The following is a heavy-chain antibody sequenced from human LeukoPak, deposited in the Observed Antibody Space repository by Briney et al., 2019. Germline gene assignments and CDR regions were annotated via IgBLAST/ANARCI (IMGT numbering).Heavy chain of an antibody. Sequence: GDSLKISCKGSGYSFTTYWIGWVRQMPGKGLEWMGIIYPGDSDTRYSPSFQGQVTISADKSISTAYLQWSSLKVSDTAMYYCARLARRPGIAVAGTRNTFDIWGQGTTVTVSS. J-gene: IGHJ3*02. CDR3: ARLARRPGIAVAGTRNTFDI. CDR2: IYPGDSDT. V-gene: IGHV5-51*01. CDR1: GYSFTTYW. D-gene: IGHD6-19*01.